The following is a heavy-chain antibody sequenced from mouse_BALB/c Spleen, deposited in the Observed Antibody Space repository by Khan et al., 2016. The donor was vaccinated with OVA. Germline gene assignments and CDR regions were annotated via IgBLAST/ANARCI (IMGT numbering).Heavy chain of an antibody. V-gene: IGHV2-6-1*01. Sequence: QVQLKESGPGLVAPSQTLSITCTISGFSLTNYGVHWVRQPPGKGLEWLVLIWTDGGTTNYSSLKSRLTVSTDNSYTHAFLKMNSLHTDDNAMYFCARQPYYHYNIMDYWGQGTTVTVSS. J-gene: IGHJ4*01. CDR2: IWTDGGT. CDR1: GFSLTNYG. D-gene: IGHD1-1*02. CDR3: ARQPYYHYNIMDY.